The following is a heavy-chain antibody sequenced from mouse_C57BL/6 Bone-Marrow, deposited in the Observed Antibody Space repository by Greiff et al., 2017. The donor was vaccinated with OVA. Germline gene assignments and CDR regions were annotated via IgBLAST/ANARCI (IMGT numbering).Heavy chain of an antibody. CDR3: ARGGNSAY. Sequence: QVQLQQPGAELVMPGASVKLSCKASGYTFTSYWMHWVKQRPGQGLEWIGEIDPSDSYTNYNQKFKGKSTLTVDKSSSTAYLQLSSLTSEDSAVYYCARGGNSAYWGQGTLVTVSA. V-gene: IGHV1-69*01. CDR2: IDPSDSYT. D-gene: IGHD2-1*01. CDR1: GYTFTSYW. J-gene: IGHJ3*01.